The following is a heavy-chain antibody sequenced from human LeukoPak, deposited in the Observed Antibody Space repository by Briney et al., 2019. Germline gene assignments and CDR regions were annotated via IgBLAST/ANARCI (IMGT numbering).Heavy chain of an antibody. V-gene: IGHV3-21*01. Sequence: GGSLRLSCAASGFTFSSYSMNWVRQAPGKGLEWVSSISSSSSYIYYADSVKGRFTISRDNAKNSLYLQMNSLRAEDTAVYYCARGMMVRGVSRNYWGQGTLVTVSS. CDR2: ISSSSSYI. J-gene: IGHJ4*02. D-gene: IGHD3-10*01. CDR1: GFTFSSYS. CDR3: ARGMMVRGVSRNY.